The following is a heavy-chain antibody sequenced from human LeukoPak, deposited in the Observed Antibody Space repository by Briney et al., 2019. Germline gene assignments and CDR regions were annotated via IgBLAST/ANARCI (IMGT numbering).Heavy chain of an antibody. J-gene: IGHJ6*03. Sequence: PSETLSLTCTVSGGSISSSSYYWGWIRQPPGKGLEWIGSIYYSGSTYYNPSLKSRVTISVDTSKNQFSLKLSSVTAADTAVYYCARDNGSGYTNGYEHYYYYLDVWGKGTTVTVSS. CDR1: GGSISSSSYY. CDR3: ARDNGSGYTNGYEHYYYYLDV. D-gene: IGHD5-18*01. V-gene: IGHV4-39*07. CDR2: IYYSGST.